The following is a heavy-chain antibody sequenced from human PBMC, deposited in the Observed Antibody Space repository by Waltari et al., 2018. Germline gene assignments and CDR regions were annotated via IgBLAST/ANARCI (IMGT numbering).Heavy chain of an antibody. Sequence: QLQLQESGPGLVKPSETLSLTCTVSGGSISSSSYYWGWIRQPPGKGLEWIGSIYYSGSTYYNPSLKSRVTISVDTSKNQFSLKLSSVTAADTAVYYCARYSSGWYYYYGMDVWGQGTTVTVSS. CDR3: ARYSSGWYYYYGMDV. J-gene: IGHJ6*02. D-gene: IGHD6-19*01. V-gene: IGHV4-39*07. CDR2: IYYSGST. CDR1: GGSISSSSYY.